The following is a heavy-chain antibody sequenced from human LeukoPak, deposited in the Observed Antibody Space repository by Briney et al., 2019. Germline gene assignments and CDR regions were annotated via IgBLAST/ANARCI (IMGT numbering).Heavy chain of an antibody. Sequence: ASVKVSCKASGYTFTIYYVHWVRQAPGQGLEWMGIINPSGGFTTYAQNFQGRVTMTRDTSTSTVYMELSSLRSEDTAVYYCARAKGGSGYDLYYFDYWGQGTLVTVSS. V-gene: IGHV1-46*01. CDR1: GYTFTIYY. CDR3: ARAKGGSGYDLYYFDY. J-gene: IGHJ4*02. CDR2: INPSGGFT. D-gene: IGHD5-12*01.